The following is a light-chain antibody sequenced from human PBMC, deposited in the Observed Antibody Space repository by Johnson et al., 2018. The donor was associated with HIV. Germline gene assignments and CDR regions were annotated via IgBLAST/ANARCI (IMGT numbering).Light chain of an antibody. CDR1: SSNIGNNY. CDR3: GIWDSSLNPHYV. CDR2: EKN. J-gene: IGLJ1*01. Sequence: QSMLTQPPSVSAAPGQKVTISCSGSSSNIGNNYVSWYQQLPGTATKLLIYEKNKRPSGIPDRFSASKSGTSATLGITGLQPGDEADYYCGIWDSSLNPHYVFGTGTKVTVL. V-gene: IGLV1-51*02.